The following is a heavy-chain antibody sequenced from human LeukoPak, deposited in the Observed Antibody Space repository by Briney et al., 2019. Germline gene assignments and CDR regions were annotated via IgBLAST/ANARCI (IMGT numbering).Heavy chain of an antibody. J-gene: IGHJ4*02. CDR1: GFTFSNYG. Sequence: PGGSLRLSCAASGFTFSNYGMNWVRQAPGTGLEWVSSISDSSDYISYTDSVKGRFTISRDNAKNSLYLQMHSLRAEDTAVYYCVRSRGRQLWLLFDYWGQGTLVAVSS. D-gene: IGHD5-18*01. CDR2: ISDSSDYI. CDR3: VRSRGRQLWLLFDY. V-gene: IGHV3-21*01.